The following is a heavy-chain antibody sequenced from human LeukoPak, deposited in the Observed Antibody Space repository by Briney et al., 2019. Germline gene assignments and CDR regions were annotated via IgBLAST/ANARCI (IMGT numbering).Heavy chain of an antibody. J-gene: IGHJ5*02. Sequence: ASVKVSCKASGYTFTSYDINWVRQATGQGLEWMGWMNPNSGNTGYAQKFQGRVTMTRNTSISTAYMELSSLRSEDTAVYYCAGRGPYYDFWSGYPTWDNWFDPWGQGTLVTVSS. V-gene: IGHV1-8*01. CDR1: GYTFTSYD. CDR2: MNPNSGNT. CDR3: AGRGPYYDFWSGYPTWDNWFDP. D-gene: IGHD3-3*01.